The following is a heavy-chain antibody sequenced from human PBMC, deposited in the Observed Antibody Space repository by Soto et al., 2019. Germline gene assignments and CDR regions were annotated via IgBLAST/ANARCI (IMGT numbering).Heavy chain of an antibody. D-gene: IGHD3-9*01. CDR1: GGSISSGGYY. V-gene: IGHV4-31*03. CDR3: ARQNSPGYDILTGYYEFDY. Sequence: PSETLSLTCTVSGGSISSGGYYWSWIRQHPGKGLEWIGYIYYSGSTYYNPSLKSRATISVDTSNNHFSLKLSSVAATDTAVYYCARQNSPGYDILTGYYEFDYWGQGTLVTVSS. J-gene: IGHJ4*02. CDR2: IYYSGST.